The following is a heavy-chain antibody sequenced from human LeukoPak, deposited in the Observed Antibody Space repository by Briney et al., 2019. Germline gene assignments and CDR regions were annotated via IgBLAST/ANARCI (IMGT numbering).Heavy chain of an antibody. V-gene: IGHV1-69*06. D-gene: IGHD5-18*01. Sequence: SVKVSCKASGGTFSSYAISWVRQAPGQGLEWMGGIIPIFGTANYAQKFQGRVTITADKSTSTAYMELSSLRSEDTAVYYCAREKIKGYGLFDYWGQGTLVTVSS. CDR2: IIPIFGTA. CDR3: AREKIKGYGLFDY. CDR1: GGTFSSYA. J-gene: IGHJ4*02.